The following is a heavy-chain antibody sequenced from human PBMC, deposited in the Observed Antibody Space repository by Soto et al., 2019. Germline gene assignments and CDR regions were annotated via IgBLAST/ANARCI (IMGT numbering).Heavy chain of an antibody. Sequence: GESLKISCKGSGYSFTNYWIHWVRQMAGKGLEWMGRIDPDDSYTNYSPSFQGHVTISVDKSISTAYLQWSSLQASDTAIYYCARLPPPTYCSGSTCSGYWGQGTLVTVSS. D-gene: IGHD2-15*01. V-gene: IGHV5-10-1*01. J-gene: IGHJ4*02. CDR1: GYSFTNYW. CDR3: ARLPPPTYCSGSTCSGY. CDR2: IDPDDSYT.